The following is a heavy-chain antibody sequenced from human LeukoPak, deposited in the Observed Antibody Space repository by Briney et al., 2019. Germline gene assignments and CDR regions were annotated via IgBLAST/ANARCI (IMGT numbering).Heavy chain of an antibody. D-gene: IGHD3-22*01. CDR2: IIPILGIA. J-gene: IGHJ6*02. V-gene: IGHV1-69*02. CDR1: GGTFSSYT. CDR3: ARVAYDSSGYPLYYYYGMDV. Sequence: SVKVSCKASGGTFSSYTISWVRQAPGQGLEWMGRIIPILGIANYAQKFHGRVTITADKSTSTAYMELSSLRSEDTAVYYCARVAYDSSGYPLYYYYGMDVWGQGTTVTVSS.